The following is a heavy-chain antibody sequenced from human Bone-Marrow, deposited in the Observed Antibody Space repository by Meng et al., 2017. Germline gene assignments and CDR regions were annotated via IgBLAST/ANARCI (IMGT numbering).Heavy chain of an antibody. V-gene: IGHV3-48*03. D-gene: IGHD3-10*01. Sequence: GESLKISCEVSGFNFSSSEMNWVRQAPGKGLEWVSYISNSGSLKYYADSVKGRFTISRDNAKNAVYLQMNSLRAEDTAVYYCAKPTITMFRGGRGMDVWGQGTTVTVSS. CDR1: GFNFSSSE. J-gene: IGHJ6*02. CDR3: AKPTITMFRGGRGMDV. CDR2: ISNSGSLK.